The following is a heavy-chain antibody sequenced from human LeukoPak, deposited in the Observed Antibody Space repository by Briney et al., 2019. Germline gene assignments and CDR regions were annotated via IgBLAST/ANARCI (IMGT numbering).Heavy chain of an antibody. CDR1: GYNFVYYG. Sequence: ASVKVSCKASGYNFVYYGITWVRQAPGLGLEWMGWVSPDTGATMYTQTLQGRVTMTTDTITNTAHMELRSLRSDDTAVYYCARLGPGHVVIPVADDYYYFYLDVWGKGTTVTVSS. D-gene: IGHD6-19*01. J-gene: IGHJ6*03. CDR3: ARLGPGHVVIPVADDYYYFYLDV. V-gene: IGHV1-18*01. CDR2: VSPDTGAT.